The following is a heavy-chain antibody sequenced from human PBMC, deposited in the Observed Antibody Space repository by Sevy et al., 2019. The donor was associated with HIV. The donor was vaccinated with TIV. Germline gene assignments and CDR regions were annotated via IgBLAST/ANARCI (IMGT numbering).Heavy chain of an antibody. CDR2: IRNKANSYTT. D-gene: IGHD2-21*01. J-gene: IGHJ4*02. CDR3: ARVMRRILWWSLDS. Sequence: GGSLRLSCAASGFTFSDYYMDWVRQATGKGLEWVGRIRNKANSYTTEFAASVKGRFTISRDDSKNSLYLQMHSLKTDDTAVYYCARVMRRILWWSLDSWGQGTLVTVSS. CDR1: GFTFSDYY. V-gene: IGHV3-72*01.